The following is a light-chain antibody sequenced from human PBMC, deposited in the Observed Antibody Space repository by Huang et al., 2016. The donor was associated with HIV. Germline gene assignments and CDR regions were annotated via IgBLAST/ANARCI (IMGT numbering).Light chain of an antibody. CDR1: QSVSSS. CDR2: GAT. V-gene: IGKV3-15*01. J-gene: IGKJ1*01. Sequence: EIVMTQSPATLSVSPGARAPLSCRSGQSVSSSLAWYQQKPGQAPRLLIYGATTRATGIPARFSGSGSGTDFTLTISSLQSEDFVVYYCQQYNNWPRTFGQGTKVDIK. CDR3: QQYNNWPRT.